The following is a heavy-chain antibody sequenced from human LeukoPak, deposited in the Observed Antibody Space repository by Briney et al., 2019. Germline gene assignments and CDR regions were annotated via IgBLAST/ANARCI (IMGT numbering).Heavy chain of an antibody. D-gene: IGHD6-25*01. Sequence: KPSETLSLTCTVSGGSISSYHWSWIRQPAGKGLEWIGSIYTSGSTNYNPSLNSRVTVSVDTSKNQFSLKLSSVTAADTAVYYCARDHAAFHGFDIWGQGTMVTVSS. CDR2: IYTSGST. CDR1: GGSISSYH. J-gene: IGHJ3*02. CDR3: ARDHAAFHGFDI. V-gene: IGHV4-4*07.